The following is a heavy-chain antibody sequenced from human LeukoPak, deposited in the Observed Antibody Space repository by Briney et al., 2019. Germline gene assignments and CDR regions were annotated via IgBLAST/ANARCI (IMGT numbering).Heavy chain of an antibody. J-gene: IGHJ4*02. CDR1: GGSISSSSYY. CDR3: ARGLSSLRFIYDF. Sequence: SETLSLTCTVSGGSISSSSYYWGWVRQPPGKGLEWIGSIYYSGSTYYNPSLKSRVTISVDTSKNQFSLKLSSVTAADTAVYYCARGLSSLRFIYDFWGQGTLVTVSS. CDR2: IYYSGST. V-gene: IGHV4-39*01. D-gene: IGHD5/OR15-5a*01.